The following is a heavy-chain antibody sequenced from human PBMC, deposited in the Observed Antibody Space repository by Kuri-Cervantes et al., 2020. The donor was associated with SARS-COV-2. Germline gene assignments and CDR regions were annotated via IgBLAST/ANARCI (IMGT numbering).Heavy chain of an antibody. V-gene: IGHV3-74*01. CDR3: ARGVGLYYYYMDV. Sequence: GESLKISCAASGFTFSSYWMHWVRQAPGKGPVWVSRINSDGSSTSYADSVKGRFTISRDNAKNTLYLQMNSLRAEDTAVYYCARGVGLYYYYMDVWGKGTTVTVSS. J-gene: IGHJ6*03. CDR2: INSDGSST. CDR1: GFTFSSYW. D-gene: IGHD2-15*01.